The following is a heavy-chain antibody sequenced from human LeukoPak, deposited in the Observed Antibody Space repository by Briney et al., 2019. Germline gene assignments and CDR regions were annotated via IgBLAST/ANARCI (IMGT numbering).Heavy chain of an antibody. CDR3: AKDLVGAIVHYGMDV. D-gene: IGHD1-26*01. V-gene: IGHV3-23*01. J-gene: IGHJ6*02. CDR2: ISGSGDRT. CDR1: GFPFSDYY. Sequence: GSLRLSCAASGFPFSDYYMSWIRQAPGKGLEWVSAISGSGDRTYYADSVKGRFTISRDNSKNTLNLQMNRLRAEDTAVYYCAKDLVGAIVHYGMDVWGQGTTVTVSS.